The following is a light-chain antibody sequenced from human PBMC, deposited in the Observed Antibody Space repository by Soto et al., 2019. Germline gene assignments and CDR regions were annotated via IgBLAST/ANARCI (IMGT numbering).Light chain of an antibody. Sequence: QSALTQPASVSGSPGQSITISCTYNLVSWYQQHPGNAPKLMIYEGNKRPSGVSNRFSGSKSGNTASLTISGLQAEDEADYYGCSYAGQRVVFGGGTKLTVL. CDR2: EGN. J-gene: IGLJ2*01. CDR3: CSYAGQRVV. V-gene: IGLV2-23*01. CDR1: YNL.